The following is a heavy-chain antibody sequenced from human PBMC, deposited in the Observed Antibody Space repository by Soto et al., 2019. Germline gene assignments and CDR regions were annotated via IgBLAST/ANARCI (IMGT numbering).Heavy chain of an antibody. CDR1: GFTFSGAG. CDR3: THCSGESCHGGYFGMDV. J-gene: IGHJ6*02. V-gene: IGHV3-74*01. Sequence: GGSLRLSCAGSGFTFSGAGIHGVRQRPGKGLGWVSRINSDGTTTAYADAVKGRFTISRDNSKNTLYLKMSSLRAEDTAVYYCTHCSGESCHGGYFGMDVWGQGTTVTVSS. CDR2: INSDGTTT. D-gene: IGHD2-15*01.